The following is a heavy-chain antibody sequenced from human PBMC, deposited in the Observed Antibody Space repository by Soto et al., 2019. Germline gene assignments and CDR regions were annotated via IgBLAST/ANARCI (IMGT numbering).Heavy chain of an antibody. CDR1: GFTFSSCW. Sequence: VQLVESGGGLVQPGGSLRLSCETSGFTFSSCWMSWVRQAPGKGLEWVANIKQDGSETYYLESVKGRFTISRDNTKKSVFLQMNNMRAEDTALYYCARFSEMVATRTWGQGTLVTVS. CDR2: IKQDGSET. J-gene: IGHJ5*02. CDR3: ARFSEMVATRT. D-gene: IGHD2-8*01. V-gene: IGHV3-7*01.